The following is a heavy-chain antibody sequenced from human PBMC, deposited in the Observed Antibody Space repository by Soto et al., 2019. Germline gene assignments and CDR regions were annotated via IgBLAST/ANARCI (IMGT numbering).Heavy chain of an antibody. V-gene: IGHV3-74*01. CDR2: INSDGSST. CDR3: ARGGSGWSRDRHAFDI. J-gene: IGHJ3*02. CDR1: GFTFSSYW. Sequence: EVQLVESGGGLVQPGGSLRLSCAASGFTFSSYWMHWVRQAPGKGLVWVSRINSDGSSTSYADSVKGRFTISRDNAKNTLYLQMNGLRAEDTAVYYCARGGSGWSRDRHAFDIWGQGTMVTVSS. D-gene: IGHD6-19*01.